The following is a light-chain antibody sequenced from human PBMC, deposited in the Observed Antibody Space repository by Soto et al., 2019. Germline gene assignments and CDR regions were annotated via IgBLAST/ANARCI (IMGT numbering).Light chain of an antibody. CDR1: QSISSY. J-gene: IGKJ2*01. CDR2: AAS. Sequence: DIQMTQSPSSLSASVGDRVTITCRASQSISSYLNWYQQKPGRAPKLLIYAASGLQSGVPSRFSGSASGTDFTLTISSLQPEDFTTYYCHQSYNTPHTFGQGTKLEIK. CDR3: HQSYNTPHT. V-gene: IGKV1-39*01.